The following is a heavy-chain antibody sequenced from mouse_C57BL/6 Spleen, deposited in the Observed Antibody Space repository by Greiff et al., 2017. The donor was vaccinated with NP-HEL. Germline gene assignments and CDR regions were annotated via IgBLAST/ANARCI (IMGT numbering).Heavy chain of an antibody. D-gene: IGHD1-1*01. CDR2: ISDGGSYT. J-gene: IGHJ1*03. V-gene: IGHV5-4*03. CDR3: ARGPTPGYFDV. CDR1: GFTFSSYA. Sequence: EVMLVESGGGLVKPGGSLKLSCAASGFTFSSYAMSWVRQTPEKRLEWVATISDGGSYTYYPDNVKGRFTISRDNAKNNLYLQMSHLKSEDTARYYCARGPTPGYFDVWGTGTTVTVSS.